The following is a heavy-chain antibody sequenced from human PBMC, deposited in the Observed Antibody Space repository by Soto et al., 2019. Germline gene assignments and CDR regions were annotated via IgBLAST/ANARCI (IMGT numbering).Heavy chain of an antibody. CDR2: IYSGGST. V-gene: IGHV3-66*01. Sequence: PGGSLRLSCAASGFTVSSNYMSWVRQAPGKGLEWVSVIYSGGSTYYADSVKGRFTISRDNSKNTLYLQMNSLRAEDTAVYYCARDGKDFWSGYPDSYGMDVWGQGTTVTVSS. J-gene: IGHJ6*02. CDR1: GFTVSSNY. CDR3: ARDGKDFWSGYPDSYGMDV. D-gene: IGHD3-3*01.